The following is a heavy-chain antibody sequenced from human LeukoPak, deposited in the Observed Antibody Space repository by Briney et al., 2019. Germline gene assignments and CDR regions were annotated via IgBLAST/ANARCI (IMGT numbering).Heavy chain of an antibody. J-gene: IGHJ4*02. Sequence: GGSLRLSCAASGFTFSSYSMNWIRQAPGKGLEWVSSISSSTSYIYYADSVKGRFTISKDNAKNSLYLQMNSLRAEDTAVYYCARAGGSAVSHSDYWGQGTLVTVSS. CDR1: GFTFSSYS. D-gene: IGHD3-10*01. CDR2: ISSSTSYI. V-gene: IGHV3-21*01. CDR3: ARAGGSAVSHSDY.